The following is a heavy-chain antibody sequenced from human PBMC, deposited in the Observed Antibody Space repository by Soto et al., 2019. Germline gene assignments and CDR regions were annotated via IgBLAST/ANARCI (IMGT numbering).Heavy chain of an antibody. CDR2: IYNSGAT. J-gene: IGHJ3*02. D-gene: IGHD3-3*01. CDR1: GASISNHD. V-gene: IGHV4-59*11. Sequence: XGPLTLTCTFSGASISNHDLNWIRQPPGKGLEWIGYIYNSGATNYNPSLKSRVTISADTAKNQFSLKLTSVTAADTAVYFCGKDPNTGVVGIWGQGTMVTVSS. CDR3: GKDPNTGVVGI.